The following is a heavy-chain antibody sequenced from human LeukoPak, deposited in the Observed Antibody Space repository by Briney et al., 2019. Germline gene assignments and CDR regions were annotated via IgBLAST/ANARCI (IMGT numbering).Heavy chain of an antibody. CDR2: IHYSGST. D-gene: IGHD3-10*01. J-gene: IGHJ4*02. Sequence: SETLSLTCTVSGDSISSYYWNWIRQPPGKGLEWIGFIHYSGSTIHNPSLKSRATISLDTSKNQFSQKLISVTAADTAVYYCARGRGSKPFDYWGQGTLVTVSS. CDR3: ARGRGSKPFDY. CDR1: GDSISSYY. V-gene: IGHV4-59*01.